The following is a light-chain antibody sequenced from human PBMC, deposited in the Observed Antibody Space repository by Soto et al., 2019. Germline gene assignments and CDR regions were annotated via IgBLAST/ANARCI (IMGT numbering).Light chain of an antibody. CDR1: QDITNS. Sequence: DIQMTQSPSSLSASVGDRVTITCQASQDITNSLNWYQQKPGKAPKVLIYDASILETGVPSRFSGSGSGTNFTFPISSLQPQDVATYYCQQYDNPPLTFGPGTTVDIE. V-gene: IGKV1-33*01. J-gene: IGKJ3*01. CDR2: DAS. CDR3: QQYDNPPLT.